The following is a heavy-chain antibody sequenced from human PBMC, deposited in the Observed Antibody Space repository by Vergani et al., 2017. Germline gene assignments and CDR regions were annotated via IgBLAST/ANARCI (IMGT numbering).Heavy chain of an antibody. CDR2: FNTNCDYT. J-gene: IGHJ5*01. V-gene: IGHV3-23*01. CDR3: AKGGWNYWFDS. D-gene: IGHD1-1*01. Sequence: EVQLLESGGDLVQPGGSLRLSCAASGFSFTTYAMSWVRQAPGKGLEWVSTFNTNCDYTRYEDSVKGRFTISIDNSKSTLYLQMNSLRAEDTAIYYCAKGGWNYWFDSWGQGTLVIVS. CDR1: GFSFTTYA.